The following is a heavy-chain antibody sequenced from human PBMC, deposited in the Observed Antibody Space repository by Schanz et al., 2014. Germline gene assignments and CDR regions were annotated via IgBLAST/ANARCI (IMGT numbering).Heavy chain of an antibody. Sequence: EVQLVESGGGLVQPGGSLRLSCEASGFTINNYYMNWIRQAPGKGLEWLSYISRDGTTSYYADSVKGRFTISRDNSRETMFLQMNTLRPDDTAVYYCAKDEGYNYGYIFDYWGQGTLVTVSS. V-gene: IGHV3-48*01. CDR3: AKDEGYNYGYIFDY. J-gene: IGHJ4*02. D-gene: IGHD5-18*01. CDR2: ISRDGTTS. CDR1: GFTINNYY.